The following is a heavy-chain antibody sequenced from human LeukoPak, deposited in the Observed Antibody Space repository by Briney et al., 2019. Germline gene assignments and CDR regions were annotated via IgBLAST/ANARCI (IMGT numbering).Heavy chain of an antibody. CDR2: ISGSGGST. CDR3: AKDRVIVVVSYFDY. J-gene: IGHJ4*02. CDR1: GFTFSSYA. Sequence: PGGSLRLSCAASGFTFSSYAMSWVRQAPGKGLEWVPAISGSGGSTYYADSMKGRFTISRDNSKNTLYLQMNSLRAEDTAVYYCAKDRVIVVVSYFDYWGQGTLVTVSS. V-gene: IGHV3-23*01. D-gene: IGHD3-22*01.